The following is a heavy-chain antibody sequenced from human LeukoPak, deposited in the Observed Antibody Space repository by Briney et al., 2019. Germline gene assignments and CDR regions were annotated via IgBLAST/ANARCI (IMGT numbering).Heavy chain of an antibody. CDR2: IYYSGST. V-gene: IGHV4-39*01. Sequence: SETLSLTCTVSGGSISSPSYYWGWIRQPPGQGLEWIGSIYYSGSTYYNPSLKTRVTISVDTSKNQFSLKLSSVTAADTAVYYCARHEQWLGSLDPWGQGTLVTVSS. D-gene: IGHD6-19*01. J-gene: IGHJ5*02. CDR1: GGSISSPSYY. CDR3: ARHEQWLGSLDP.